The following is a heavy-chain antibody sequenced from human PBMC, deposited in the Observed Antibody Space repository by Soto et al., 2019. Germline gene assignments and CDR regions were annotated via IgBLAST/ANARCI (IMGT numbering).Heavy chain of an antibody. V-gene: IGHV1-46*03. CDR1: GDGFTSSS. CDR3: ASWGALYYYDSSGYSTKDAFHF. Sequence: VKPSSKASGDGFTSSSMHSVRQSPRQGLEWMGIINPSGGSTSYAQKFQGRVTMTRDTYTSTVYMELSSLRSEDTAVYYCASWGALYYYDSSGYSTKDAFHFWGQGTTVTVS. D-gene: IGHD3-22*01. J-gene: IGHJ3*01. CDR2: INPSGGST.